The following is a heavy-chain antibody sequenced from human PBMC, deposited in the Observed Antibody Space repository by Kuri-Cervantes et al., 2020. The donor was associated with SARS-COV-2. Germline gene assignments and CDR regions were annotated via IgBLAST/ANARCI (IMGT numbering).Heavy chain of an antibody. CDR1: GYTFTSYG. D-gene: IGHD6-19*01. J-gene: IGHJ4*02. CDR3: ARRRIAVAGAEGAYFDY. V-gene: IGHV1-18*04. CDR2: ISAYNGNT. Sequence: ASVKVFCKASGYTFTSYGISWVRQAPGQGLEWMGWISAYNGNTNYAQKLQGRVTMTTDTSTSTAYMELSSLRSEDTAVYYCARRRIAVAGAEGAYFDYWGQGTLVTVSS.